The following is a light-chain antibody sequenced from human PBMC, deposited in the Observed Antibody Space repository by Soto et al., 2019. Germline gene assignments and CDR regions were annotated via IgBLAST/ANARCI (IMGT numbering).Light chain of an antibody. Sequence: DIQMTQSPSTLSASVGDRATITCRASQSISSWLAWYQQKPGKPPKLLIYKASSLESGVPSRFSGSGSGTEFTLTISSLQPDDFATDYCQQYNSYPITFGQGTRLEIK. J-gene: IGKJ5*01. CDR3: QQYNSYPIT. V-gene: IGKV1-5*03. CDR1: QSISSW. CDR2: KAS.